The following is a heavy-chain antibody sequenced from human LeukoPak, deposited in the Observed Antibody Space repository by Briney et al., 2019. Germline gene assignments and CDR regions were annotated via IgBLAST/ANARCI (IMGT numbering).Heavy chain of an antibody. D-gene: IGHD6-13*01. CDR2: ISSSSSYI. CDR1: GFTFSSYS. V-gene: IGHV3-21*01. Sequence: GGSLRLSCAASGFTFSSYSMNWVRQAPGKGLEWVSSISSSSSYIYYADSVKGRFTISRDNAKNSLYLQMNSLRAEDTAVYYCARIISSSRQFDPWGQGTLVTVSS. CDR3: ARIISSSRQFDP. J-gene: IGHJ5*02.